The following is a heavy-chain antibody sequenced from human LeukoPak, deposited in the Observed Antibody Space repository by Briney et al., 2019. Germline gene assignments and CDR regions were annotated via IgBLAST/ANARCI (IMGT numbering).Heavy chain of an antibody. CDR3: ARVHSSSPGRRYYFDY. CDR2: ISYDGSNK. CDR1: GFTFSSYG. V-gene: IGHV3-30*03. J-gene: IGHJ4*02. D-gene: IGHD6-6*01. Sequence: GRSLRLSCAASGFTFSSYGIHWVRQAPGKGLEWVAVISYDGSNKYYADSVKGRFTISRDNSKNTLYLQMNSLRAEDTAVYYCARVHSSSPGRRYYFDYWGQGTLVTVSS.